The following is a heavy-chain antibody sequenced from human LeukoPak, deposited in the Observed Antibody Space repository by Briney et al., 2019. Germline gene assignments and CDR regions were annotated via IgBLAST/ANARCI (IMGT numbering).Heavy chain of an antibody. J-gene: IGHJ4*02. D-gene: IGHD3-22*01. CDR2: ISWNSGSI. CDR3: AKAFYDSSGYYVPIDY. Sequence: PGRSLRLSCAAPGFTFDDYAMHWVRQAPGKGLEWVSGISWNSGSIGYADSVKGRFTISRDNAKNSLYLQMNSLRAEDTALYYCAKAFYDSSGYYVPIDYWGQGTLVTVSS. CDR1: GFTFDDYA. V-gene: IGHV3-9*01.